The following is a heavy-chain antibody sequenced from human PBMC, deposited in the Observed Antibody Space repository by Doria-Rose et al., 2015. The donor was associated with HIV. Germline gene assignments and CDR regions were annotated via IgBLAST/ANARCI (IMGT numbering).Heavy chain of an antibody. V-gene: IGHV2-26*01. CDR2: IFSDDER. CDR3: ARIKSSRWYHKYYFDF. Sequence: QESGPVLVKPTETLTLTCTVSGVSLSSPGMGVSWIRQPPGKALEWLANIFSDDERSYNTSLKSRLTISRCTSKSQVVLTMTDMDPVDTATYYCARIKSSRWYHKYYFDFWGQGTLVIVPA. D-gene: IGHD6-13*01. CDR1: GVSLSSPGMG. J-gene: IGHJ4*02.